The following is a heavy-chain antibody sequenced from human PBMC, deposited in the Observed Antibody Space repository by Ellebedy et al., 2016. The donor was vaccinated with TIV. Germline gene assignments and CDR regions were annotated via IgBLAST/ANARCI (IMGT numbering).Heavy chain of an antibody. CDR3: ARATYYYCSGSYYALY. J-gene: IGHJ4*02. V-gene: IGHV1-2*02. D-gene: IGHD3-10*01. CDR2: TYPNSGGK. CDR1: GYTFTDYY. Sequence: AASVKVSCKPSGYTFTDYYMHWVRQAPGQGLAWMGWTYPNSGGKNYAQKFQGRVTRTRDTSISTAYMELNRLSSDDTAGYYCARATYYYCSGSYYALYWGQGTLVTVSS.